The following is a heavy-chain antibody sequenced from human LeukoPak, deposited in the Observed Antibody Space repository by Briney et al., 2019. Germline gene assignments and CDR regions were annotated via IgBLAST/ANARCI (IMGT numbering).Heavy chain of an antibody. CDR2: MNPNSGNT. D-gene: IGHD3-10*01. V-gene: IGHV1-8*02. CDR1: GYTFTGYY. J-gene: IGHJ5*02. CDR3: ARGLKVFRLTMVRGVNWFDP. Sequence: ASVKVSCKASGYTFTGYYMHWVRQAPGQGLEWMGWMNPNSGNTGYAQKFQGRVTMTRNTSISTAYMELSSLRSEDTAVYYCARGLKVFRLTMVRGVNWFDPWGQGTLVTVSS.